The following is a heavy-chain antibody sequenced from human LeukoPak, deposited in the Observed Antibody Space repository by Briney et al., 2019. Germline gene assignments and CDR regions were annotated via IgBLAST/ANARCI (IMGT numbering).Heavy chain of an antibody. V-gene: IGHV4-4*07. CDR2: IYTNGST. CDR3: ARGDRKPYSSSWPTLDY. J-gene: IGHJ4*02. CDR1: GGSISGYY. Sequence: SETLSLTCTVSGGSISGYYWSWIRQPAGKGLEWIGRIYTNGSTNYNPSLKSRVTMSVDTSKNQFSLKLSSVTAADTAVYYCARGDRKPYSSSWPTLDYWGQGTLVTVSS. D-gene: IGHD6-13*01.